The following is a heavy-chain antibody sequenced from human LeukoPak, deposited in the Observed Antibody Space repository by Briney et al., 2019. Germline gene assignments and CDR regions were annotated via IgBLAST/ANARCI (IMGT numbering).Heavy chain of an antibody. CDR2: ISSSSSYI. CDR1: GFTFSSYS. D-gene: IGHD3-22*01. Sequence: GGSLRLSCAASGFTFSSYSMNWVRQAPGKGLEWASSISSSSSYIYYADSVKGRFTISRDNAKNSLYLQMNSLRAEDTAVYYCARFFGSSGYYGASYYYGMDVWGQGTTVTVSS. CDR3: ARFFGSSGYYGASYYYGMDV. V-gene: IGHV3-21*01. J-gene: IGHJ6*02.